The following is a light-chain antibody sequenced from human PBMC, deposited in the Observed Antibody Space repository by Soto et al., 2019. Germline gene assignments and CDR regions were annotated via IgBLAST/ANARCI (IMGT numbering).Light chain of an antibody. CDR2: GAS. Sequence: EVVLTQSPATLSVSPGERATLSCRASQSVTSNLAWYQQKAGRTPRLLIYGASTRATGIPARFSGSGSGTEFTLTISSLQSEDFAVYYCQQYNNWPPIPFGQGTRLEI. CDR3: QQYNNWPPIP. V-gene: IGKV3-15*01. J-gene: IGKJ5*01. CDR1: QSVTSN.